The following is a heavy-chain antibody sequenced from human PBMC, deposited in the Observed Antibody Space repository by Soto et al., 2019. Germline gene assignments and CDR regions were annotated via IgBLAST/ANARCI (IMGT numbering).Heavy chain of an antibody. D-gene: IGHD6-19*01. CDR1: GYSISSGYY. J-gene: IGHJ4*02. CDR2: IYHSGST. Sequence: PSETLSLTCAVSGYSISSGYYCGWIRQPPGKGLEWIGSIYHSGSTYYNPSLKSRVTISVDTSKNQFSLKLSSVTAADTAVYYCARAEPPIAVAGTTPSYYFDYWGQGTLVTVSS. V-gene: IGHV4-38-2*01. CDR3: ARAEPPIAVAGTTPSYYFDY.